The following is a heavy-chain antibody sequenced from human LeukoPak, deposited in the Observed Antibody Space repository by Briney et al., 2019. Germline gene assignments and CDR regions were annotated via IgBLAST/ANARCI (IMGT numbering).Heavy chain of an antibody. V-gene: IGHV4-59*08. CDR2: IYYSGST. Sequence: SETLSLTCAVSGDSINSYYWSWIRQPPGRGLEWIGYIYYSGSTYYNPSLKSRVTISVDTSKNQFSLKLSSVTAADTAVYYCARVVIFGVAPDAFDIWGQGTMVTVSS. CDR1: GDSINSYY. CDR3: ARVVIFGVAPDAFDI. J-gene: IGHJ3*02. D-gene: IGHD3-3*01.